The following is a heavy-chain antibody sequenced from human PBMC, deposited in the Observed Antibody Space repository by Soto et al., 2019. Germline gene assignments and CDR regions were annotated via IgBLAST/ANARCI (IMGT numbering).Heavy chain of an antibody. CDR3: ARGSAGLTGYYMGY. Sequence: GGSLRLSCAASGFTFSSYGMHWVHQAPGKGLEWVAVIWYDGSNKYYADSVKGRFTISRDNSKNTLYLQMNSLRAEDTAVYYCARGSAGLTGYYMGYWGQGTLVTVSS. V-gene: IGHV3-33*01. J-gene: IGHJ4*02. CDR2: IWYDGSNK. CDR1: GFTFSSYG. D-gene: IGHD3-9*01.